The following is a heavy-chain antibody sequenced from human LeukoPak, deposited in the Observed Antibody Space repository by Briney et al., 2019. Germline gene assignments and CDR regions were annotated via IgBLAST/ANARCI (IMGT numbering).Heavy chain of an antibody. V-gene: IGHV3-30*18. CDR2: ISYDGSNK. D-gene: IGHD3-9*01. J-gene: IGHJ4*02. CDR1: GFTFSSYG. Sequence: PGRSLRLSCAASGFTFSSYGMHWVRQAPGKELEWVAVISYDGSNKYYADSVKGRFTISRDNSKNTLYLQMNSLRAEDTAVYYCAKDQSTGYDILTGTFDYWGQGTLVTVSS. CDR3: AKDQSTGYDILTGTFDY.